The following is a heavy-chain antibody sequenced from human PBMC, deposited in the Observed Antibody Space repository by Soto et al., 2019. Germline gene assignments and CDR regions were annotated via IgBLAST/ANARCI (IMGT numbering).Heavy chain of an antibody. J-gene: IGHJ6*02. Sequence: PGDSLKISCKCSGYRFTSYWISWGRQMPGKGLEWMGRIDPSDSYTNYSPSFQGHVTISADKSISTAYLQWSSLKASDTAMYYCARAPRGNSYYYGMDVWAQGTMGRVYS. V-gene: IGHV5-10-1*01. CDR1: GYRFTSYW. CDR2: IDPSDSYT. D-gene: IGHD1-1*01. CDR3: ARAPRGNSYYYGMDV.